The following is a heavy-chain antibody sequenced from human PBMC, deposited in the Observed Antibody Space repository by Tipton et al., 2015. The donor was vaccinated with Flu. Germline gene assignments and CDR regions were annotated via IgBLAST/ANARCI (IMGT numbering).Heavy chain of an antibody. CDR1: GDSIRSVTYY. V-gene: IGHV4-39*07. D-gene: IGHD3-22*01. J-gene: IGHJ4*02. CDR3: ARDDSGFNDY. CDR2: MLYGGST. Sequence: LRLSCTVSGDSIRSVTYYWGWIRQPPGKGPEWIGSMLYGGSTYYNPSLESRVTISLDTSKNQFSLKLSSVAAADTAVYYCARDDSGFNDYWGPGTLVTVSS.